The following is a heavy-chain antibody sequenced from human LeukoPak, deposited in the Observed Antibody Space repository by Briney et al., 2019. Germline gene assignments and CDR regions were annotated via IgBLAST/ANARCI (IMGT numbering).Heavy chain of an antibody. V-gene: IGHV3-53*04. Sequence: GGSLRLSCTASGFTVSSSYMTWVRQAPGKGLDWVSLIYGGGDIFYSDTVKGRFNISRRNSENTLYLQMNNLRAEDTAVYYCARVGVGTVAGNYFDDWGQGPLVTV. J-gene: IGHJ4*02. CDR1: GFTVSSSY. D-gene: IGHD6-19*01. CDR2: IYGGGDI. CDR3: ARVGVGTVAGNYFDD.